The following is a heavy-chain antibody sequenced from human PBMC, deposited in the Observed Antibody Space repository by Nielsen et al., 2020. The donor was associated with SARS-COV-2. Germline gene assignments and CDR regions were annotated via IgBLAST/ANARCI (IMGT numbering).Heavy chain of an antibody. CDR1: GDSISSINW. J-gene: IGHJ4*02. CDR3: AREDVAGYFDY. D-gene: IGHD6-19*01. Sequence: SETLSLTCAVSGDSISSINWWTWVRQAPGKGLEWIGEIYHSGSTDYNPSLRSRITLSLDKSKKEISLRLSSVTAADTAVYYCAREDVAGYFDYWGQGTLVTVSS. V-gene: IGHV4-4*02. CDR2: IYHSGST.